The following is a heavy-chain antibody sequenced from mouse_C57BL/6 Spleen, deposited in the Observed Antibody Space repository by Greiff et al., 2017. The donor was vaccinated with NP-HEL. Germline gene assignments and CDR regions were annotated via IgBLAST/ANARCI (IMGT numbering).Heavy chain of an antibody. CDR1: GFSLTSYG. V-gene: IGHV2-9*01. CDR3: AKQDYLYAMDY. Sequence: VKVVESGPGLVAPSQSLSITCTVSGFSLTSYGVAWVRQPPGKGLEWLGVIWGGGSTNYNSAPMSRLSISKDNSKSQVFLKMNSLQTDDTAMYCCAKQDYLYAMDYWGQGTSVTVSS. J-gene: IGHJ4*01. CDR2: IWGGGST. D-gene: IGHD1-1*02.